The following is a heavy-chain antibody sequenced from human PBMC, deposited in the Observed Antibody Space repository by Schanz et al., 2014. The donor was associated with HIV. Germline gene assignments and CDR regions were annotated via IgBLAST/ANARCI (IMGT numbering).Heavy chain of an antibody. CDR2: IWNDGTSK. CDR1: GFTFSNYA. D-gene: IGHD3-10*01. Sequence: QVHLVESGGGVVQPGTSLRLSCAASGFTFSNYAIHWVRQAPGKGLEGVTLIWNDGTSKYYADSVKGRFTISRDASKNVLYLQMNSLRAEDTAVYYCARDNSGSIDYWGQGTLVTVSS. J-gene: IGHJ4*02. CDR3: ARDNSGSIDY. V-gene: IGHV3-33*01.